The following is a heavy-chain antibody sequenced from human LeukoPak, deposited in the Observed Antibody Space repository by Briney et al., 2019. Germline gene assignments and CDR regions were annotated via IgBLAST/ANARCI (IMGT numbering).Heavy chain of an antibody. D-gene: IGHD5-12*01. Sequence: SETLSLTCTVSGGSISSYYWSWIRQPAGKGLEWIGSIYYSGSTYYNPSLKSRVTISVDTSKNHFSLKLSSVTAADTAVYYCARATPYYAYDYELFDYWGQGTLVTVSS. V-gene: IGHV4-59*05. CDR1: GGSISSYY. CDR3: ARATPYYAYDYELFDY. J-gene: IGHJ4*02. CDR2: IYYSGST.